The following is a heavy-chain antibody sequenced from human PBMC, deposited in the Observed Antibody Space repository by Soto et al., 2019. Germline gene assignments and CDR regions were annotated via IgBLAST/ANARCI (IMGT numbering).Heavy chain of an antibody. J-gene: IGHJ4*02. CDR1: GDSITNYY. CDR3: AKYRRTEAEGFTLDY. CDR2: IYYTGST. V-gene: IGHV4-59*01. D-gene: IGHD6-13*01. Sequence: LSLTCTVSGDSITNYYWSWTRQPPGKRLEWIGYIYYTGSTTYNPSLESRVTMSVDTSKNQFSLKLNSVNAADTAVYYCAKYRRTEAEGFTLDYWGRGTLVTVSS.